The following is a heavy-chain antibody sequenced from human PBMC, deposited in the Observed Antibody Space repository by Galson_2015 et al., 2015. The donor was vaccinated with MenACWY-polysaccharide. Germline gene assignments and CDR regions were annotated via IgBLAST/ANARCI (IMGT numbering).Heavy chain of an antibody. CDR2: IRYGGSDK. V-gene: IGHV3-33*01. J-gene: IGHJ6*02. CDR1: GFAFRDYV. CDR3: ARSNYDEAGGYGMDV. Sequence: LRLSCAASGFAFRDYVMHWVRQAPGKGLEWVAVIRYGGSDKYYEDSVKGRFTISSDKSKNTLYLQMNSLRAEDTAVYYCARSNYDEAGGYGMDVWGQGTTVTVSS. D-gene: IGHD3-3*01.